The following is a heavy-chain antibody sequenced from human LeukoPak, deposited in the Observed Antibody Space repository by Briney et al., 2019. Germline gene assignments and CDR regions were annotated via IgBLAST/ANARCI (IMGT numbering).Heavy chain of an antibody. CDR2: IYYTGRT. D-gene: IGHD3/OR15-3a*01. J-gene: IGHJ4*02. Sequence: PSETLSLTCSVSGGSISSSAYHWSCFRQHPGKGLEWIGYIYYTGRTYYSPSLKSRVTISLDTSKNQFSLNLRSLTAADTAVYYCVSGEFRPGLQVDYWGQGTLVAVSS. CDR1: GGSISSSAYH. CDR3: VSGEFRPGLQVDY. V-gene: IGHV4-31*03.